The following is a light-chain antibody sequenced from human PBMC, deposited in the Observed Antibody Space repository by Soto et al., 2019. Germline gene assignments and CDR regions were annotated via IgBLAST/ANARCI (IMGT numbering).Light chain of an antibody. J-gene: IGKJ1*01. Sequence: EIVMTQSPATLSVSPGERATLYCRVSQSVRNNVARYQQKHGQAPRLLIYDAFTRATGIQDRFSGSGTRTEFSLIINSLQSEDFAVYYCQQYNNWPGTFGQGTKV. V-gene: IGKV3-15*01. CDR3: QQYNNWPGT. CDR1: QSVRNN. CDR2: DAF.